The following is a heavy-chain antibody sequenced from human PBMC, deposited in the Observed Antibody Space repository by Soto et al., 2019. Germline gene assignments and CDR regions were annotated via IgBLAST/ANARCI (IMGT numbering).Heavy chain of an antibody. CDR1: GFTFSSYA. V-gene: IGHV3-23*01. Sequence: EVQLLESGGGLVQPGGSLRLSCAASGFTFSSYAMSWVRQAPGKGLEWVSAISGSGGSTYYADSVKGRFTISRDNSKNTLYLQMNRLRAEDTAVYYCDRSLLDGGWYNYWGQGTLVTVSS. D-gene: IGHD6-19*01. J-gene: IGHJ4*02. CDR2: ISGSGGST. CDR3: DRSLLDGGWYNY.